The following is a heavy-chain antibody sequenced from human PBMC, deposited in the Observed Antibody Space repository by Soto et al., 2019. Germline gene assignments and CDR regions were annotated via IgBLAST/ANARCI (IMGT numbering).Heavy chain of an antibody. CDR1: GGSMSSYY. V-gene: IGHV4-59*01. D-gene: IGHD5-18*01. Sequence: SETLSLTCTVSGGSMSSYYWSWIRQPPGKGLEWIGYIYYSGSTNYNPSLKSRVTISVDTSKNQFSLKLSSVTAADTAVYYCARDQGIVDTAMGDYYYYGMDVWGQGTTVTVSS. CDR2: IYYSGST. CDR3: ARDQGIVDTAMGDYYYYGMDV. J-gene: IGHJ6*02.